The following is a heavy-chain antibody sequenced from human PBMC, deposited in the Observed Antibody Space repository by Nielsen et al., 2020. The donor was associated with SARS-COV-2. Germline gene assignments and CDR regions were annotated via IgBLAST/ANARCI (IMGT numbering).Heavy chain of an antibody. CDR3: AREGDCNNGICYIRGMDV. D-gene: IGHD2-8*01. CDR2: IYHSGST. CDR1: GGSISSYY. Sequence: SETLSLTCTVSGGSISSYYWSWIRQPPGKGLEWIGFIYHSGSTNYNPSLKSRVAISADTSKKEISLRLTSVTAADSAVYYCAREGDCNNGICYIRGMDVWGEGTTVTVSS. J-gene: IGHJ6*03. V-gene: IGHV4-59*01.